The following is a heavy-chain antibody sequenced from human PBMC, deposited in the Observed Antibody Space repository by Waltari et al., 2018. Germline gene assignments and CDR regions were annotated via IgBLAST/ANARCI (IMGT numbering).Heavy chain of an antibody. V-gene: IGHV3-7*01. Sequence: EVQLVESGGGLVQPGGSLRLSCAASGFPFSSYWMSWIRQAPGKGREWVANIKQDGSEKNHVDSVKGRFTISRDNAKNSLYLQMNSLRAEDTAVYYCARGTTFGGYYMDVWGKGTTVTVSS. CDR1: GFPFSSYW. J-gene: IGHJ6*03. CDR3: ARGTTFGGYYMDV. D-gene: IGHD3-3*01. CDR2: IKQDGSEK.